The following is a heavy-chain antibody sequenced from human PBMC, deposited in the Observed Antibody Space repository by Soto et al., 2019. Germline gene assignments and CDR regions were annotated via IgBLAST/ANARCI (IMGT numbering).Heavy chain of an antibody. Sequence: PSETLSLTCTVSGGSISSGGYYWSWIRQHPGKGLEWIGYIYHSGTTYYNPSLKSRVTISVDTSKNQFSLKLTSVTAADTAVYYCARAYIVATPPDYRGQGTLVTVSS. CDR2: IYHSGTT. CDR3: ARAYIVATPPDY. J-gene: IGHJ4*02. V-gene: IGHV4-31*03. CDR1: GGSISSGGYY. D-gene: IGHD5-12*01.